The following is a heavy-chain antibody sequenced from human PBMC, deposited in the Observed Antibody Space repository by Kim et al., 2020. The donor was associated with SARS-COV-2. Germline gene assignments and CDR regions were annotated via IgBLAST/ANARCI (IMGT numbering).Heavy chain of an antibody. CDR3: ARETTWELQEEEYNWFDP. CDR1: GFTFITYD. J-gene: IGHJ5*02. D-gene: IGHD1-26*01. Sequence: GGSLRLSCAASGFTFITYDMNWVRQAPGKGLEWLSYISRSGSTIFYADSVKGRFTISRDNAKNSLSLQMNSLRAEDTAVYYCARETTWELQEEEYNWFDPWGQGNLVNVSS. CDR2: ISRSGSTI. V-gene: IGHV3-48*03.